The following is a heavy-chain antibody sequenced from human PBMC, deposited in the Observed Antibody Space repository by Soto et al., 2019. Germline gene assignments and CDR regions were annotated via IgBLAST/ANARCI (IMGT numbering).Heavy chain of an antibody. J-gene: IGHJ4*02. CDR1: GASISSSNW. V-gene: IGHV4-4*02. CDR3: ATSRGSGRLDN. D-gene: IGHD3-10*01. CDR2: IYHSGST. Sequence: QVQLQESGPGLVKPSGTLSLTCAVSGASISSSNWWPWVRQPPGKGLEWIGEIYHSGSTNYNPSLMSRVTISLDKSKNHFSLRLSSVTAADTAVYYCATSRGSGRLDNWGQGTLVTVSS.